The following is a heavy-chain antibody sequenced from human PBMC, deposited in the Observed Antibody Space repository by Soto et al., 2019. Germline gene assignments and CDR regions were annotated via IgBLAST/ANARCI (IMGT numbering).Heavy chain of an antibody. V-gene: IGHV3-23*01. D-gene: IGHD3-22*01. CDR1: GFTFSIYV. J-gene: IGHJ4*02. Sequence: PGGSLRLSCEASGFTFSIYVMTWVRQAPGKGLEWVSGISGSGASTYYADSVKGRFTIYRDNSKNMLFLQMNSLRAEDTAVYYCATIIQAAVVTYQIDYWGQGALVTVSS. CDR3: ATIIQAAVVTYQIDY. CDR2: ISGSGAST.